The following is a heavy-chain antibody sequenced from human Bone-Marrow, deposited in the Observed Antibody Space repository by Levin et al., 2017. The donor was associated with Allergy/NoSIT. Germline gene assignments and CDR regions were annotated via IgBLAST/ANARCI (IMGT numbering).Heavy chain of an antibody. CDR2: IKPDGSDK. Sequence: GGSLRLSCAASGFTFSTHWMDWVRQAPGKGLEWVANIKPDGSDKYYVGSVKGRFTISRDNAKNSLYLQMDSLRAEDTAVYYCARELQWSRDYWGQGTLVIVSS. D-gene: IGHD2-15*01. J-gene: IGHJ4*02. CDR3: ARELQWSRDY. CDR1: GFTFSTHW. V-gene: IGHV3-7*01.